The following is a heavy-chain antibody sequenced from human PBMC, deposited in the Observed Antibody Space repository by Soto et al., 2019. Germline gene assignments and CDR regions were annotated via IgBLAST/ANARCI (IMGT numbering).Heavy chain of an antibody. J-gene: IGHJ4*02. CDR2: IVPIRRTA. CDR1: GGTFSSYR. CDR3: VRDSGAKLSSS. D-gene: IGHD6-13*01. Sequence: SVKVSCKVSGGTFSSYRINRVRQAPGQGLEWVGGIVPIRRTADYAQTFQGRVIITADESARTSYMELRSLRSQDTAVYYCVRDSGAKLSSSWGQGTLVTVSS. V-gene: IGHV1-69*13.